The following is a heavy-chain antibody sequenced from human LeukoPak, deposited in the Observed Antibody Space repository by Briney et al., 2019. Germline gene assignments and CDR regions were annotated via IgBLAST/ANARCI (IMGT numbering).Heavy chain of an antibody. CDR2: LWRDGSIE. J-gene: IGHJ3*02. Sequence: GGSLRLSCAASGFPFSNYGMHWVRQAPGKGLDWVALLWRDGSIEFYADSVKGRFTISRDNSKNTLYLQMDSLRAEDTALYFCARGMIGSPFSSFDMWGQGTMVIVSS. D-gene: IGHD2-21*01. CDR1: GFPFSNYG. CDR3: ARGMIGSPFSSFDM. V-gene: IGHV3-33*01.